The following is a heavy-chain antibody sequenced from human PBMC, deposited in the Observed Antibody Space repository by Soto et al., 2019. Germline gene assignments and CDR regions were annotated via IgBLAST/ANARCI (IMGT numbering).Heavy chain of an antibody. D-gene: IGHD2-21*01. V-gene: IGHV4-34*01. CDR3: ARGGNIPWVQYGMDV. J-gene: IGHJ6*02. Sequence: QVQLQQWGAGLLKPSETLSLTCAVYGGSFSGYYWSWIRQPPGKGLEWIGEINHSGSTNYNPSLKSRVTISVDTSKNQFSLKLSSVTAADTAVYYCARGGNIPWVQYGMDVWGQGTTVTVSS. CDR2: INHSGST. CDR1: GGSFSGYY.